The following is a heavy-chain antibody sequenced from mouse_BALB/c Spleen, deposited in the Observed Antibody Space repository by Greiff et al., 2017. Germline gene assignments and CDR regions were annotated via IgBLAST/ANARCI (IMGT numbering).Heavy chain of an antibody. CDR3: ARRYDEAMDY. CDR1: GFAFSSYD. CDR2: ISSGGGST. D-gene: IGHD2-14*01. V-gene: IGHV5-12-1*01. Sequence: EVQRVESGGGLVKPGGSLKLSCAASGFAFSSYDMSWVRQTPEKRLEWVAYISSGGGSTYYPDTVKGRFTISRDNAKNTLYLQMSSLKSEDTAMYYCARRYDEAMDYWGQGTSVTVSS. J-gene: IGHJ4*01.